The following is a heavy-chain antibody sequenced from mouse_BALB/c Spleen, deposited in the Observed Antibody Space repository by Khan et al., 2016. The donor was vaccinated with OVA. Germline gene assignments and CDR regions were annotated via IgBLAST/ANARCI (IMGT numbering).Heavy chain of an antibody. CDR2: ISSLAYNF. J-gene: IGHJ3*01. CDR1: GFTFSDYG. Sequence: EVELVESGGGLVQPGGSRKLSCAASGFTFSDYGMAWIRQGPGKGPEWITIISSLAYNFYYADTVTGRFTISRENAKNTLYMEMNSRRSEDTAMCYCARGGTGGFDYWGQGTLVTVSA. D-gene: IGHD3-1*01. CDR3: ARGGTGGFDY. V-gene: IGHV5-15*02.